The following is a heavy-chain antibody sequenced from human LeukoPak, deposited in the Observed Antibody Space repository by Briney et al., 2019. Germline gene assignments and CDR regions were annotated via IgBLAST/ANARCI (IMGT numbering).Heavy chain of an antibody. V-gene: IGHV4-59*11. D-gene: IGHD4-17*01. CDR1: GGSISSHY. Sequence: SETLSLTCSVSGGSISSHYWSWIRQPPGKGQEWIGYIYYSGSTKYNPSLKSRVTISVDTSKNQFSLKLSSVTAADTAVYYCARGGTTVTPGLLWFDPWGQGTLVTVSS. J-gene: IGHJ5*02. CDR3: ARGGTTVTPGLLWFDP. CDR2: IYYSGST.